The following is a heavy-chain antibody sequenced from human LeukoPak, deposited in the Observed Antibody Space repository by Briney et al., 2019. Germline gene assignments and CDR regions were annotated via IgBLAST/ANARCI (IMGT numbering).Heavy chain of an antibody. CDR2: INPNSGGT. Sequence: GESLKISCKASGYTFTGYYMHWVRQAPGQGLEWMGWINPNSGGTNYAQKFQGWVTMTRDTSISTAYMELSRLRSDDTAVYYCARENYYDSSGYWDCWGQGTLVTVSS. CDR3: ARENYYDSSGYWDC. V-gene: IGHV1-2*04. CDR1: GYTFTGYY. J-gene: IGHJ4*02. D-gene: IGHD3-22*01.